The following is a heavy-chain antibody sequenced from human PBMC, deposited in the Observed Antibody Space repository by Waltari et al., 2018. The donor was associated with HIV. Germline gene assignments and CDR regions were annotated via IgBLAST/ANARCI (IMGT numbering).Heavy chain of an antibody. D-gene: IGHD1-1*01. CDR3: TTSAIGNIFDN. CDR1: GLAFSDYH. V-gene: IGHV3-72*01. J-gene: IGHJ4*02. Sequence: EVQLVESGGGLVQPGGSLRLSCADSGLAFSDYHMDWVRQAPGKGLGWVGRIRNKPSSYTTEYAASVKGRFSISRDDSRNSLYLQMNSLKTEDTAVYYCTTSAIGNIFDNWGQGTLVTVSS. CDR2: IRNKPSSYTT.